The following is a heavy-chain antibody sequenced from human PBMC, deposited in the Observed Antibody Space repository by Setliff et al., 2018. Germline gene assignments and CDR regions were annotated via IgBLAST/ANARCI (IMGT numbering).Heavy chain of an antibody. V-gene: IGHV4-4*08. D-gene: IGHD3-3*01. CDR1: DVSISGYY. J-gene: IGHJ4*02. Sequence: SLTCTVSDVSISGYYWSWIRQPPGKGLEWIGYIHSSGRSNYNPSLKSRVTTSIDTSKNQFSLNLRSVTAADTAIYYCARHFRSSKVQFLEYLTDYYFDSWGQGTLVTVSS. CDR3: ARHFRSSKVQFLEYLTDYYFDS. CDR2: IHSSGRS.